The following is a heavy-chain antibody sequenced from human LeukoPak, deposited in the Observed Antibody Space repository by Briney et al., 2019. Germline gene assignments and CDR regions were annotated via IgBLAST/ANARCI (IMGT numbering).Heavy chain of an antibody. V-gene: IGHV1-69*04. Sequence: GASVKVSCKASGGTFSSYAISWVRQAPGQGLEWMGRIIPILGIANYAQKFQGRVTITADKSTSTAYMELSSLRSEDTAVYYRARATYYYDSSGYYYFDYWGQGTLVTVSS. CDR1: GGTFSSYA. CDR2: IIPILGIA. CDR3: ARATYYYDSSGYYYFDY. D-gene: IGHD3-22*01. J-gene: IGHJ4*02.